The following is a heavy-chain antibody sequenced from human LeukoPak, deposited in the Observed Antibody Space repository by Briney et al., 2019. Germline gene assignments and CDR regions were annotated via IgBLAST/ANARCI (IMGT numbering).Heavy chain of an antibody. CDR3: VRLQPNSGQWAFDI. J-gene: IGHJ3*02. Sequence: PSETLSLTCTVSGGSIGSYYWSWIRQPPGEGLEWIGYISNSGSTKYNPSLKSRGTISVDTSKNQLSLKLSPVTAADTAVYHCVRLQPNSGQWAFDIWGQGTMVTVSS. D-gene: IGHD5-18*01. V-gene: IGHV4-59*01. CDR2: ISNSGST. CDR1: GGSIGSYY.